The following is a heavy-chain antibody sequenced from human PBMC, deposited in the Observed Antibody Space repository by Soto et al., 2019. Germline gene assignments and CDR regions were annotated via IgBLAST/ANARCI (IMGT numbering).Heavy chain of an antibody. Sequence: QVQLVESGGGVVQPGRSLRLSCAASGFSFSSYAMHWVRQAPDKGMEWVAVISYDGSNKYYADSVKGRFTISRDNSKNTLYLQMNSLRAEYTAVYYCARDQRDIAAAGRGYGMDVWGQGTTVTVSS. D-gene: IGHD6-13*01. V-gene: IGHV3-30-3*01. CDR2: ISYDGSNK. J-gene: IGHJ6*02. CDR1: GFSFSSYA. CDR3: ARDQRDIAAAGRGYGMDV.